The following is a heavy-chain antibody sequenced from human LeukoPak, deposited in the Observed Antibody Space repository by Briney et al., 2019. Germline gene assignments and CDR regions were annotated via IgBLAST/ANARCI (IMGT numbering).Heavy chain of an antibody. V-gene: IGHV3-74*01. J-gene: IGHJ6*02. CDR1: GFTFSSYW. Sequence: GGSLRLSCAASGFTFSSYWMNWVRQAPGKGLVWVSRIASDGSSTTYADSVKGRFTISRDNAKNSLYLQMNSLRAEDTAVYYCARDPRGERAGSSSYYYYYGMDVWGQGTTVTVSS. CDR3: ARDPRGERAGSSSYYYYYGMDV. CDR2: IASDGSST. D-gene: IGHD2-2*01.